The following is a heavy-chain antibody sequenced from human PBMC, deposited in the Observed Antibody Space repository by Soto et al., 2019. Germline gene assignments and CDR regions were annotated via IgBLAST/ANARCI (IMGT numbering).Heavy chain of an antibody. Sequence: EVQLVESGGGLVKPGGSLRLSCAASGFTFSSYSMNWVRQAPGKGLEWVSSISSSSSYIYYADSVKGRFTISRDNAKNSLYLQMNSLGAEDTAVYYCARAHYDFWRAPRHYYYYYGMDVWGQGTTVTVSS. V-gene: IGHV3-21*01. J-gene: IGHJ6*02. D-gene: IGHD3-3*01. CDR2: ISSSSSYI. CDR3: ARAHYDFWRAPRHYYYYYGMDV. CDR1: GFTFSSYS.